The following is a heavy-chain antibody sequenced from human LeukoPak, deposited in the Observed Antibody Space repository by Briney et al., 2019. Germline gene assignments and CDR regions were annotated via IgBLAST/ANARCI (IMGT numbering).Heavy chain of an antibody. J-gene: IGHJ4*02. CDR1: EFILSSYA. Sequence: GGSLRLSCEASEFILSSYAMSWIRQAPGKGLEWVAVIWYDGSNKYYADSVKGRFTISRDNSKNTLYLQMSSLRAEDTAVYYCARDTTVTTALTSGVGDYWGQGTLVTVSS. CDR2: IWYDGSNK. D-gene: IGHD4-11*01. V-gene: IGHV3-33*08. CDR3: ARDTTVTTALTSGVGDY.